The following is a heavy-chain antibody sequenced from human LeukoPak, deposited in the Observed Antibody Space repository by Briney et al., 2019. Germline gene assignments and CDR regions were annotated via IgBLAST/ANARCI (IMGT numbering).Heavy chain of an antibody. J-gene: IGHJ4*02. CDR1: GFTFSSYS. CDR3: AKIPDYDFWSGYDY. V-gene: IGHV3-30*02. Sequence: GGSLRLSCAASGFTFSSYSMNWVRQAPGKGLEWAAFIQHDASNKYYGDSVKGRFTISRDNSKNTLFLQMNSLRTEDTGVYYCAKIPDYDFWSGYDYWGQGTLVTVSS. D-gene: IGHD3-3*01. CDR2: IQHDASNK.